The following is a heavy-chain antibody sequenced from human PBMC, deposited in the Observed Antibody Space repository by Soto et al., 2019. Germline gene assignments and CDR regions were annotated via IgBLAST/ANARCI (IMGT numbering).Heavy chain of an antibody. J-gene: IGHJ5*02. CDR2: IWYDGRNK. D-gene: IGHD6-19*01. Sequence: QVQPVESGGGVVQPGRSLRVSCAASGFTFSTYGMHWVRQAPGKGLEWVAVIWYDGRNKYYADSVKGRFTISRDNSQNTLYLHMNSLRAEDTSLYYCARGMQRNAVAGPLPGGADLWGQGTLVTVSS. CDR3: ARGMQRNAVAGPLPGGADL. V-gene: IGHV3-33*01. CDR1: GFTFSTYG.